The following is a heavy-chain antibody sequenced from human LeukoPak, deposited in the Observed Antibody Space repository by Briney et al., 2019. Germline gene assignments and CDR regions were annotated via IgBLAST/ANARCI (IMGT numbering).Heavy chain of an antibody. V-gene: IGHV5-51*01. Sequence: GESLKISCKGSGYSFTSYWIGWVRQMPGKGLEWMGIIYPGDSETRYSPSFQGQVTISADKSISTAYLQWSSLKASDTAMYYCARRGSFRYCSGGSCPFNWFDPWGQGTLVTVSS. CDR1: GYSFTSYW. D-gene: IGHD2-15*01. CDR3: ARRGSFRYCSGGSCPFNWFDP. CDR2: IYPGDSET. J-gene: IGHJ5*02.